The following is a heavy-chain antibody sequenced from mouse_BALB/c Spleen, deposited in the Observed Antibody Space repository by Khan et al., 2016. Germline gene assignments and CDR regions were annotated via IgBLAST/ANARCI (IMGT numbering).Heavy chain of an antibody. CDR3: ARGAMVTTGWYFDV. Sequence: QIQLVQSGPELKKPGETVKISCKASGYTCTNSGMNWVKQAPGKGLKWVGWINTYTGEPTYADDFKGRFAFSLETSASTAYLQINNLKNEDMSTYFCARGAMVTTGWYFDVWGAGTTVTVSS. D-gene: IGHD2-2*01. CDR1: GYTCTNSG. V-gene: IGHV9-1*02. J-gene: IGHJ1*01. CDR2: INTYTGEP.